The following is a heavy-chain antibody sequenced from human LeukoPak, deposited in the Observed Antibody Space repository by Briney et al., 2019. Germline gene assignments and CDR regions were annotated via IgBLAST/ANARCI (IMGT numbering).Heavy chain of an antibody. J-gene: IGHJ5*02. CDR3: ARHSKRKYYDILTGYYSP. Sequence: PSETLSLTCTVSGGSISSYYWSWIRQPPGKGLEWIGYIYYSGSTNYNPSLKSRVTISVDTSKNQFSLKLSSVTAADTAVYYCARHSKRKYYDILTGYYSPWGQGTLVTASS. D-gene: IGHD3-9*01. CDR1: GGSISSYY. V-gene: IGHV4-59*01. CDR2: IYYSGST.